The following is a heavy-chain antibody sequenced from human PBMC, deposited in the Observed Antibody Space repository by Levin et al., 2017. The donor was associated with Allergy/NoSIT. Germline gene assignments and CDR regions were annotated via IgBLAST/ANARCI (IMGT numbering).Heavy chain of an antibody. CDR1: GYTFTSYD. V-gene: IGHV1-8*01. Sequence: GESLKISCKASGYTFTSYDINWVRQATGQGLEWMGWMNPNSGNTGYAQKFQGRVTMTRNTSISTAYMELSSLRSEDTAVYYCARGRRADTAMVADYWGQGTLVTVSS. D-gene: IGHD5-18*01. CDR2: MNPNSGNT. CDR3: ARGRRADTAMVADY. J-gene: IGHJ4*02.